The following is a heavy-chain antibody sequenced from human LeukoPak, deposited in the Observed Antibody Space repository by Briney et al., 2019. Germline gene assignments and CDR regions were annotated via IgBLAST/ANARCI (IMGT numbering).Heavy chain of an antibody. J-gene: IGHJ4*02. CDR3: AREATTKTGRVYYFDY. CDR2: ISSNGDST. Sequence: GGSLRLSCEASGFTFGIYAMHWVRQAPGKGLEYISGISSNGDSTYYASSVKGRFTISRDNSKNTLYLQMGSLRDEDMAVFYCAREATTKTGRVYYFDYWGQGTLVTVSS. V-gene: IGHV3-64*01. D-gene: IGHD3-16*01. CDR1: GFTFGIYA.